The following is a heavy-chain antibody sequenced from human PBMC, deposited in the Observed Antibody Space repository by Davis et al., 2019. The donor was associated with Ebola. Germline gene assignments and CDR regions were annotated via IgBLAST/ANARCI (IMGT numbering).Heavy chain of an antibody. D-gene: IGHD4-23*01. Sequence: GESLKISCAASGFTLSDYYMSWIRQAPGKGLEWVSYISSSGSTIYYADSVKGRFTISRDNAKNSLYLQMNSLRAEDTAVYYCARGAVVTPFDYWGQGTLVTVSS. CDR3: ARGAVVTPFDY. V-gene: IGHV3-11*01. CDR1: GFTLSDYY. CDR2: ISSSGSTI. J-gene: IGHJ4*02.